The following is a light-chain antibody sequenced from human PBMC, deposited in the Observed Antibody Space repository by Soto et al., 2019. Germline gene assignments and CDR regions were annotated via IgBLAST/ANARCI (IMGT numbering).Light chain of an antibody. CDR1: QSVLYSSNNKNY. J-gene: IGKJ2*01. Sequence: DIVMTQSPDSLAVSLGERATINCKSSQSVLYSSNNKNYLAWYQQKPGQPPKLLIYWASTRESGVPDRFSGSGSGTDFSLTIISLQAEDVAVYYCQQYYSTPPYTFGHGTKLEIK. CDR2: WAS. CDR3: QQYYSTPPYT. V-gene: IGKV4-1*01.